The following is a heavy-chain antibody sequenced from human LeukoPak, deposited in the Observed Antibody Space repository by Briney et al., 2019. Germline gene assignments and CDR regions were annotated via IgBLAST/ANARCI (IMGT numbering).Heavy chain of an antibody. CDR3: ARDHNVADV. D-gene: IGHD2-8*01. CDR2: LNQDGSVQ. V-gene: IGHV3-7*01. Sequence: PGGSLRLSCEASGFTFSHYWMTWYRQAPGKGLEWVANLNQDGSVQAYGDSVRGRFTISRDNAKHSVYIQMSSLRVEDTAMYYCARDHNVADVWGQGTMVTVSS. CDR1: GFTFSHYW. J-gene: IGHJ3*01.